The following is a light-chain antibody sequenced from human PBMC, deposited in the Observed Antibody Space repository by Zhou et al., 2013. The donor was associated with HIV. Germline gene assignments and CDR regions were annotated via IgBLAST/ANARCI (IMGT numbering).Light chain of an antibody. CDR3: QQRSNWPPLT. CDR2: GAS. CDR1: QSVSNY. J-gene: IGKJ4*01. V-gene: IGKV3-15*01. Sequence: EIVMTQSPTTLSVTPGERATLSCRASQSVSNYIAWYQQKPGQAPRLLISGASTRATGVPVRFSGSGSGTQFTLTISNLQSEDFAVYYCQQRSNWPPLTFGGGTKVEIK.